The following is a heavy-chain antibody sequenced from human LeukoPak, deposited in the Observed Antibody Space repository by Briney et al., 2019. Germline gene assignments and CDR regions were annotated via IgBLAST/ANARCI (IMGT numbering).Heavy chain of an antibody. J-gene: IGHJ6*02. Sequence: QPGGSLRLSCAASGFTFSSYAMSWVRQAPGKGLEWVSAISGSGGSTYYADSVKGRFTISRDNSKNTLYLQMNSLRAEDTAVYYCAKAQYYDSYYYYGMDVWGQGTTVTVSS. D-gene: IGHD3-22*01. CDR3: AKAQYYDSYYYYGMDV. CDR1: GFTFSSYA. CDR2: ISGSGGST. V-gene: IGHV3-23*01.